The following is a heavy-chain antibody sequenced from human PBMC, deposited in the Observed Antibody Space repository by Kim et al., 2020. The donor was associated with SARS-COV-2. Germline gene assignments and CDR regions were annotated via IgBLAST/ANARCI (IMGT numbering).Heavy chain of an antibody. J-gene: IGHJ4*02. D-gene: IGHD3-3*01. CDR3: ARATLTLQWEFDY. CDR2: ISYDGSNK. Sequence: GGSLRLSCAASGFTFSSYAMHWVRQAPGKGLEWVAVISYDGSNKYYADSVKGRFTISRDNSKNTLYLQMNSLRAEDTAVYYCARATLTLQWEFDYWGQGTLVTVSS. V-gene: IGHV3-30*04. CDR1: GFTFSSYA.